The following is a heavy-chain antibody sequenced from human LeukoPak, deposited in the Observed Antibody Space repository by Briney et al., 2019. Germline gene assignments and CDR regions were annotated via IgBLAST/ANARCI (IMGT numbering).Heavy chain of an antibody. V-gene: IGHV4-39*01. Sequence: PSETLSLTCTVSGGSISSSSYYWGWIRQPPGKGLEGIVSLYYSGSTYYNPSLKSRVTISVDTSKNQFSLKLSSVTAADTAVYYCARQGGSVLHCSEYWGQGTLVTVSS. CDR2: LYYSGST. D-gene: IGHD5-12*01. CDR3: ARQGGSVLHCSEY. J-gene: IGHJ4*02. CDR1: GGSISSSSYY.